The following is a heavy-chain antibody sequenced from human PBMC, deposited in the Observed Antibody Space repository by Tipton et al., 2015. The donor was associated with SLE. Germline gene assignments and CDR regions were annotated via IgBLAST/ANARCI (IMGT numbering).Heavy chain of an antibody. CDR3: AKDSGQLVRGYGMDV. Sequence: QAPGKGLEWVSSISSSSSYIYYADSVKGRFTISRDNAKNSLYLQMNSLRAEDMALYYCAKDSGQLVRGYGMDVWGQGTTVTVSS. CDR2: ISSSSSYI. J-gene: IGHJ6*02. V-gene: IGHV3-21*04. D-gene: IGHD6-6*01.